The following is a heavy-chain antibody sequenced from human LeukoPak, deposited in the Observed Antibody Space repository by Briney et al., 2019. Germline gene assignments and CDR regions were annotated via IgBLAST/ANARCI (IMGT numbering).Heavy chain of an antibody. V-gene: IGHV4-31*03. CDR2: IYYSGST. D-gene: IGHD1-1*01. Sequence: SETLSLTCTVSGGSISSGGYYWSWIRQHPGKGLEWIGYIYYSGSTYYNPSLKSRVTISVDTSKNQFSLKLSSVTAADTAVYYCARDVFSSGIHWQNAFDIWGQGTMVTVSS. CDR3: ARDVFSSGIHWQNAFDI. CDR1: GGSISSGGYY. J-gene: IGHJ3*02.